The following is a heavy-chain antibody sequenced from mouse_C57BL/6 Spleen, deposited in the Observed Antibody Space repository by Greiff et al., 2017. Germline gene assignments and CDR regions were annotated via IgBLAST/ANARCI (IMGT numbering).Heavy chain of an antibody. D-gene: IGHD4-1*01. Sequence: DVKLVESGGGLVKPGGSLKLSCAASGFTFSSYAMSWVRQTPEKRLEWVATISDGGSYTYYPDNVKGRFTISRDNAKNNLYLQMSHLKSEDTAMYYCARGGTGTTFDYWGQGTTLTVSS. CDR3: ARGGTGTTFDY. J-gene: IGHJ2*01. CDR1: GFTFSSYA. CDR2: ISDGGSYT. V-gene: IGHV5-4*03.